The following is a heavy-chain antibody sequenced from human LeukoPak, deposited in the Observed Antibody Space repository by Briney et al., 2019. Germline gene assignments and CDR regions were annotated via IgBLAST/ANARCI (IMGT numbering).Heavy chain of an antibody. Sequence: GASVRVSCKASGYTFTGYYMHWARQAPGQGREWMGWINHKNGGPNHAQKFQGRVTMTRDTSISTAYIELSRLRSDDTAVYYCARDVVVAATPYYFDYWGQGTLVTVSS. V-gene: IGHV1-2*02. CDR3: ARDVVVAATPYYFDY. J-gene: IGHJ4*02. CDR2: INHKNGGP. D-gene: IGHD2-15*01. CDR1: GYTFTGYY.